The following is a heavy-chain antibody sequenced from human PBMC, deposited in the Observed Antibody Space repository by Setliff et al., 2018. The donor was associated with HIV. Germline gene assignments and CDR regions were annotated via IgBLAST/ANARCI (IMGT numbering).Heavy chain of an antibody. CDR2: IYYSERTYYNSGST. CDR1: GGSISSSFYY. V-gene: IGHV4-39*07. Sequence: SETLSLTCTVSGGSISSSFYYWGWIRQPPGKGLEWIGSIYYSERTYYNSGSTYYNPSLKSRVTLSVDPSKSQFSLKLASVTAADTALYYCARSFAPRDSNGWYRFDPWGQGTLVTVSS. J-gene: IGHJ5*02. D-gene: IGHD6-19*01. CDR3: ARSFAPRDSNGWYRFDP.